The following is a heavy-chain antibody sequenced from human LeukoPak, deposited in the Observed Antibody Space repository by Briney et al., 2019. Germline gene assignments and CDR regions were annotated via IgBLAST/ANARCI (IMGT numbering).Heavy chain of an antibody. V-gene: IGHV3-9*01. CDR3: AKDITSSSGWNWFDP. Sequence: PGGSLRLSCAASGFTFDDYAMHWVRQAPGKGQEWVSGISWNSGSIGYADSVKGRFTISRDNAKNSLYLQMNSLRAEDTALYYCAKDITSSSGWNWFDPWGQGTLVTVSS. J-gene: IGHJ5*02. D-gene: IGHD6-19*01. CDR2: ISWNSGSI. CDR1: GFTFDDYA.